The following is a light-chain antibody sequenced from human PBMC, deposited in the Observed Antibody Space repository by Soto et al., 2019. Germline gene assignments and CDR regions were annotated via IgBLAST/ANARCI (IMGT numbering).Light chain of an antibody. CDR3: QQYGSSPPWT. CDR2: GAS. J-gene: IGKJ1*01. CDR1: QSVSSSY. Sequence: EIVLTQSPGTLSLSPGERATLSCRASQSVSSSYLAWYQQKPGQAPRLLIYGASSRATGSPDRFSGSGSGTDFTLTISRLEPEEFAGYYCQQYGSSPPWTFGQGTKVEIK. V-gene: IGKV3-20*01.